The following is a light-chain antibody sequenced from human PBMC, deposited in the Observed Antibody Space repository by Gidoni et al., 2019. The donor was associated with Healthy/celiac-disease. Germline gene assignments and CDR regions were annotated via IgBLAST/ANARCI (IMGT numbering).Light chain of an antibody. CDR2: GTS. CDR3: QQYGSSSLT. CDR1: QSVSSSY. Sequence: EVVLTPSPGTLSLSPGERATLSCRARQSVSSSYLAWYQQKPGQAPRLLIYGTSSRATGIPARFSGSGSGTDFTLTISRLEPEDFAVYYCQQYGSSSLTFGQGTKVEIK. J-gene: IGKJ1*01. V-gene: IGKV3-20*01.